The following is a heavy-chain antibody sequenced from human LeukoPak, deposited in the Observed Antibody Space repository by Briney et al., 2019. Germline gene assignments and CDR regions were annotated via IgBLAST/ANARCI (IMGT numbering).Heavy chain of an antibody. CDR1: GYTFTSYD. V-gene: IGHV1-8*01. CDR3: AVQTNYYYYMDV. Sequence: ASVKVSCKASGYTFTSYDINWVRQATGQGLEWMGWMNPNSDNTGYAQKFQGRVTMTRNTSISTAYMELSSLRSEDTAVYYCAVQTNYYYYMDVWGKGTTVTVSS. J-gene: IGHJ6*03. CDR2: MNPNSDNT. D-gene: IGHD6-6*01.